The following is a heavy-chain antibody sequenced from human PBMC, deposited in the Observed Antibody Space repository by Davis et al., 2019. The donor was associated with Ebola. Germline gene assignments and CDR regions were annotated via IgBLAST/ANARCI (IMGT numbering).Heavy chain of an antibody. V-gene: IGHV3-7*03. J-gene: IGHJ2*01. D-gene: IGHD3-10*01. CDR2: IRQDGSEK. CDR1: EFIFSTYA. CDR3: ARRGIALVLGITHWYFEL. Sequence: GGSLRLSCAASEFIFSTYAMNWVRQAPGKGLEWMANIRQDGSEKQYVDSVNGRFTISRDNAKNSVYLQMNSLRADDTAVYYCARRGIALVLGITHWYFELWGRGTLVTVSS.